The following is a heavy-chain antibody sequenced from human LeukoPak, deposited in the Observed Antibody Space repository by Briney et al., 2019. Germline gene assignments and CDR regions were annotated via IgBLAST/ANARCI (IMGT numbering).Heavy chain of an antibody. CDR3: ARSATVGAKTNYYGMDV. V-gene: IGHV3-21*01. CDR2: IISSSSYI. J-gene: IGHJ6*02. CDR1: GFTFSSYS. Sequence: GGSLRLSCAASGFTFSSYSMNWVRQAPGKGLEWVSSIISSSSYIYYADSVKGRFTISRDNAKNLLYLQMNSLRAEDTAVYYCARSATVGAKTNYYGMDVWGQGTTVTVSS. D-gene: IGHD1-26*01.